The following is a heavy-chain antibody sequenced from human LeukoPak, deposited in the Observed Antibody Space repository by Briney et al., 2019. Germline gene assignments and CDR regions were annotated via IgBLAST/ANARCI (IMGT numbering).Heavy chain of an antibody. D-gene: IGHD2-2*01. J-gene: IGHJ4*02. CDR2: ISAYNGNT. CDR1: GYTFTSYG. Sequence: ASVKVSCKASGYTFTSYGISWVRQAPGQGLEWMGWISAYNGNTNYAQKLQGRVTMTTDTSTSTAYMELRSLRSDDTAVYYCARRSRGTSPRQRGGYLDYWGQGTLVTVSS. CDR3: ARRSRGTSPRQRGGYLDY. V-gene: IGHV1-18*01.